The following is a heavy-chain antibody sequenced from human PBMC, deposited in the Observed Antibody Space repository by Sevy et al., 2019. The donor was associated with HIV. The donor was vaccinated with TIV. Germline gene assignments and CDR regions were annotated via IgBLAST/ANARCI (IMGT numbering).Heavy chain of an antibody. D-gene: IGHD3-3*01. J-gene: IGHJ5*02. V-gene: IGHV3-23*01. Sequence: GGSLRLSCVGSGFSFSSDAMSWVRQAPGKGLQWVATVSASGGSTYYADSVRGRFSITRDNSKNTLYVKMNSLRAEDTAAYYCVRVGGGGYYDPWSGYLEFDPWGQGTLVTVSS. CDR2: VSASGGST. CDR1: GFSFSSDA. CDR3: VRVGGGGYYDPWSGYLEFDP.